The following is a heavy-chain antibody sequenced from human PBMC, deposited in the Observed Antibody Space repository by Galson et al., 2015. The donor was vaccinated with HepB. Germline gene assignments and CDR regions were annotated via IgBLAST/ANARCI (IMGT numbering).Heavy chain of an antibody. J-gene: IGHJ6*02. D-gene: IGHD3-10*01. CDR1: GLTFSSYG. V-gene: IGHV3-30*18. CDR2: ISDDGNNK. Sequence: SLRLSCAASGLTFSSYGMHWVRQAPGKGLEWVAVISDDGNNKYHADSVRGRFTISRDNYRKMLYLQIHSLRAEDTAVYYCAKGNSMVRGADFYYYGLDVWGQGTTVTVSS. CDR3: AKGNSMVRGADFYYYGLDV.